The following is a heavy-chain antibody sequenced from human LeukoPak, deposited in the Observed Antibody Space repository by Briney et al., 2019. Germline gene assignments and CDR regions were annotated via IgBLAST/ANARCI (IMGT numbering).Heavy chain of an antibody. V-gene: IGHV4-59*01. D-gene: IGHD5-18*01. Sequence: SETLSLTCAVYGGSFSGYYWSWIRQPPGKGLEWIGYIYYSGSTNYNPSLKSRVTISVDTSKNQFSLKLSSVTAADTAVYYCARDGYSYGDTTFDYWGQGTLVTVSS. CDR3: ARDGYSYGDTTFDY. J-gene: IGHJ4*02. CDR2: IYYSGST. CDR1: GGSFSGYY.